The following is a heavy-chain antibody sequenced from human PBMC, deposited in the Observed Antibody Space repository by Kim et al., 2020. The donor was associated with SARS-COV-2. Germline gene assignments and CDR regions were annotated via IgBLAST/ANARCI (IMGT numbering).Heavy chain of an antibody. V-gene: IGHV4-4*09. D-gene: IGHD3-10*01. CDR3: ARIGMVRGVNYYGMDV. Sequence: SRKRRVTISVDTSKNQFSLKLSYVTAADTAVYYCARIGMVRGVNYYGMDVWGQGTTVTVSS. J-gene: IGHJ6*02.